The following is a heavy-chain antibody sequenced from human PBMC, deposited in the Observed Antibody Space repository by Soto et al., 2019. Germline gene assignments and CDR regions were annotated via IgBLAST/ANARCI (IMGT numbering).Heavy chain of an antibody. Sequence: SETLSLTCAVYGGSVNGYYWNWIRQPPGKGLEWIGEINHTGGTHYNPSLKSRVTMSVDTSKNQFSLRLSSMTAADTAIYYCATRITVFGLLIPPFDPWGQGTQVTVSS. CDR2: INHTGGT. J-gene: IGHJ5*02. V-gene: IGHV4-34*01. D-gene: IGHD3-3*01. CDR3: ATRITVFGLLIPPFDP. CDR1: GGSVNGYY.